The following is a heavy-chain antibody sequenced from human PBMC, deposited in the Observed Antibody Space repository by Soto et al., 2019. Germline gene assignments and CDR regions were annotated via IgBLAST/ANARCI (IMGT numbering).Heavy chain of an antibody. CDR2: IYYSGST. Sequence: SETLSLTCPVSGGTIISYYWSWIRQPTGKGLEWIGYIYYSGSTNYNPSLKSRVTISVDTSKNQFSLKLSSVTAADTAVYYCARTSTVTTPGPYYYYGMDVWGQGTTVTV. J-gene: IGHJ6*02. D-gene: IGHD4-17*01. V-gene: IGHV4-59*01. CDR1: GGTIISYY. CDR3: ARTSTVTTPGPYYYYGMDV.